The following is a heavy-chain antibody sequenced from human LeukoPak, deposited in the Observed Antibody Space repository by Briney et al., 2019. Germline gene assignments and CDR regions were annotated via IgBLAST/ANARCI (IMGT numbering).Heavy chain of an antibody. CDR1: AYSFTDYY. J-gene: IGHJ4*02. D-gene: IGHD3-16*01. CDR3: VRDLGGSYFDY. V-gene: IGHV1-2*02. CDR2: INPNSGGT. Sequence: APVKVSCKASAYSFTDYYMTWLRQAPGQGLEWMGWINPNSGGTNYAQKFQGRVTMTRDTSINTAYMELSRLTSDDTAVYYCVRDLGGSYFDYWGQGTLVTVSS.